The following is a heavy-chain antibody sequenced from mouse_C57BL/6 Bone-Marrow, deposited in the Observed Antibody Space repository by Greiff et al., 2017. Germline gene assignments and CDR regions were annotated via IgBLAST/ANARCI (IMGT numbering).Heavy chain of an antibody. J-gene: IGHJ3*01. V-gene: IGHV7-1*01. CDR2: SRNKANDYTT. CDR3: ARDEGRLRACAY. D-gene: IGHD2-4*01. Sequence: EVQVVESGGGLVQSGRSLRLSCATSGFTFSDFYMEWVRQAPGKGLEWIAASRNKANDYTTEYSASVKGRFIVSRDTSQSILYLQMNALRAEDTAIYYCARDEGRLRACAYWGQGTLVTVSA. CDR1: GFTFSDFY.